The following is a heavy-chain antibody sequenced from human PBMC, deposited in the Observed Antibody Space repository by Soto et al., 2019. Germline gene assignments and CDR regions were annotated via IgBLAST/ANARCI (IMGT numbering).Heavy chain of an antibody. CDR1: GYTFTSYG. J-gene: IGHJ4*02. CDR3: ARGRYGDY. D-gene: IGHD1-1*01. V-gene: IGHV1-18*01. Sequence: QVHLVQSGAEVKKPGASVKVSCKASGYTFTSYGITWVRQAPGQGLEWMGWISAHNGNTDYAQKLQGRVIVTRDTSPRTAYMELRSLSSDDTAVYYCARGRYGDYWGQGALVTVSS. CDR2: ISAHNGNT.